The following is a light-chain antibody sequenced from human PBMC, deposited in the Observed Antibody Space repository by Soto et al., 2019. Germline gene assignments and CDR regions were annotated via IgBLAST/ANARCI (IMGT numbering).Light chain of an antibody. V-gene: IGKV2-28*01. CDR1: QSLLHGNGYNY. CDR3: MQALQTAS. J-gene: IGKJ3*01. Sequence: DIVMTQSPLSLCDTPGEPASISCRSNQSLLHGNGYNYLDWYLQKPGQTPQLLIYLGSNRASGVPDRFSGSGSGTDFTLEINRVEAEDVGFYYCMQALQTASVGPGTKVDIK. CDR2: LGS.